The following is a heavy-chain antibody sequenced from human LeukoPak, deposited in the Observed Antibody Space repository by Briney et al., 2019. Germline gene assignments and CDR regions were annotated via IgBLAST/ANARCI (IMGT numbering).Heavy chain of an antibody. J-gene: IGHJ4*02. Sequence: GGSLRLSCAASGFTFSSYGMHWVRQAPGKGLEWVAVIWYDGSNKYYADSVKGRFTISRDNSKNTLYLQMNSLRAEDTAVYSCTTLTMGPIDYWGQGTLVTVSS. V-gene: IGHV3-33*01. CDR1: GFTFSSYG. D-gene: IGHD3-10*01. CDR3: TTLTMGPIDY. CDR2: IWYDGSNK.